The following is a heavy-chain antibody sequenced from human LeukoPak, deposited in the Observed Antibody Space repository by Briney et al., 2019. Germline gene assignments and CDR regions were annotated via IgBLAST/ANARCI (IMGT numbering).Heavy chain of an antibody. CDR3: RKEMRKEYHFTDY. D-gene: IGHD2/OR15-2a*01. V-gene: IGHV3-15*07. CDR1: GFTFKNAW. CDR2: IKSNSDGGTT. J-gene: IGHJ4*02. Sequence: GGSLRLSCTASGFTFKNAWMNWVRQAPGKGLEWVGRIKSNSDGGTTDYAAPVKDRFTISRDDSKNTLYLQMNNLQTEDTGVYFCRKEMRKEYHFTDYWGQETLVTVS.